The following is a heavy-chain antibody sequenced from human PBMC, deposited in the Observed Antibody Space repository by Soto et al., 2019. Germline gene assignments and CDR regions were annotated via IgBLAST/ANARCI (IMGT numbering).Heavy chain of an antibody. V-gene: IGHV1-3*01. CDR2: INAGNGNT. J-gene: IGHJ4*02. CDR3: ARVRDNWNYGALGY. CDR1: GYTFTSYA. Sequence: QVQLVQSGAEVKKPGASVKVSCKASGYTFTSYAMHWVRQAPGQRLEWMGWINAGNGNTKYSQKFQGRVTITRDTCASTAYMELSSLRSEDTAVYYCARVRDNWNYGALGYWGQGTLVTVSS. D-gene: IGHD1-7*01.